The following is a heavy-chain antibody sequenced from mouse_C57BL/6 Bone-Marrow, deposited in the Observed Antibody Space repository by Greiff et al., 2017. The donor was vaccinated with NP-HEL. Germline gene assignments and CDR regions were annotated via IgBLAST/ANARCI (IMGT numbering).Heavy chain of an antibody. CDR2: IHPNSGST. Sequence: VQLQQSGAELVKPGASVTLSCKASGYTFTSYWMHWVKQRPGQGLEWIGMIHPNSGSTKYNEKFKSKATLTVDRSSSTAYMQLSSLTSEDSAVYYCARSGEQGGDYWGQGTTLTVSS. D-gene: IGHD3-2*02. V-gene: IGHV1-64*01. J-gene: IGHJ2*01. CDR1: GYTFTSYW. CDR3: ARSGEQGGDY.